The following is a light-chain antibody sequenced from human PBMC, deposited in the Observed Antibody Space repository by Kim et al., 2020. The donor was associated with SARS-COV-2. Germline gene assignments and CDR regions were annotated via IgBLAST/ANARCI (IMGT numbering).Light chain of an antibody. J-gene: IGLJ2*01. CDR2: YDN. V-gene: IGLV3-21*04. Sequence: SYELTQPPSVSVAPGQTARITCGGDNVGSETVHWYRQKPGQAPVLVIFYDNDRPSGIPARFSGSNSGNTATLTIRRVEAGDEADYFCQVWHGGSHHVIFG. CDR1: NVGSET. CDR3: QVWHGGSHHVI.